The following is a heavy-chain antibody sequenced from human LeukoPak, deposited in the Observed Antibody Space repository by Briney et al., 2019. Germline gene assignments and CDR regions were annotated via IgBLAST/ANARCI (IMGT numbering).Heavy chain of an antibody. J-gene: IGHJ5*02. Sequence: PSQTLSLTCTVSGDSISSGDYYWSWIRQPAGKGLEWIGRISSSGSTNYNPSLKSRVTISVDTSKNQFSLKLSSVTAADTAVYYCVVAANNWFDPWGQGTLVTVSS. CDR3: VVAANNWFDP. V-gene: IGHV4-61*02. D-gene: IGHD2-15*01. CDR1: GDSISSGDYY. CDR2: ISSSGST.